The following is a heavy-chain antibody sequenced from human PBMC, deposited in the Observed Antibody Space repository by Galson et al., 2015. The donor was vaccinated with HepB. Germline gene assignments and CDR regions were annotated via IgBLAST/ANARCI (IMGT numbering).Heavy chain of an antibody. CDR1: RFTFSNYG. V-gene: IGHV3-30-3*01. D-gene: IGHD1-26*01. Sequence: SLRLSCAASRFTFSNYGMHWVRQAPGKGLEWVAVISHDGSNKYYADSVKGRFTISRDNSKNTVYMQMNSLRTEDTALYYCARDFLPYSGSHTFPDYWGQGTLVSVSS. CDR2: ISHDGSNK. CDR3: ARDFLPYSGSHTFPDY. J-gene: IGHJ4*02.